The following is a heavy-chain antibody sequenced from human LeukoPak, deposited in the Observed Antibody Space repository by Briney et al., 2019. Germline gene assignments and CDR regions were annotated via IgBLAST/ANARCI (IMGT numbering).Heavy chain of an antibody. CDR1: GFSFSNRG. J-gene: IGHJ4*02. Sequence: SGGSLRLSCAASGFSFSNRGMSWVRQAPGQGLEWVGRIKSKTNGETTDYAAPVKGRFTISRDDSKNMLYLQMNSLKTEDTAVYYCTTATYPGYSYDPCFDNWGQGTLVTVSS. V-gene: IGHV3-15*01. CDR3: TTATYPGYSYDPCFDN. D-gene: IGHD5-18*01. CDR2: IKSKTNGETT.